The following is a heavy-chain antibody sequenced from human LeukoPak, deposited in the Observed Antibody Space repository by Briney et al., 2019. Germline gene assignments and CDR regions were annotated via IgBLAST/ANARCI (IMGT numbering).Heavy chain of an antibody. CDR2: ISDSGGNT. V-gene: IGHV3-23*01. Sequence: GGSLRLSCAASGLTFSNYVMTWVRQAPGKGLEWVSSISDSGGNTYYADSVKGRFTISRDNSKNTLSLQMNSLRAEDTAQYYCATRWHCSGSCYDYWGQGTLVTVSS. CDR1: GLTFSNYV. D-gene: IGHD2-15*01. CDR3: ATRWHCSGSCYDY. J-gene: IGHJ4*02.